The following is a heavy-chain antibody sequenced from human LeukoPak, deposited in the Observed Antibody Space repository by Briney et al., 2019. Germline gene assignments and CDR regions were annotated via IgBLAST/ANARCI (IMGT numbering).Heavy chain of an antibody. J-gene: IGHJ4*02. D-gene: IGHD6-19*01. CDR3: ASSIPIGWSPNTY. CDR1: GFTFSSYA. CDR2: IRHYDGHT. V-gene: IGHV4-34*08. Sequence: PGGSLRLSCAASGFTFSSYAMSWVRQPPGKGLEWIGEIRHYDGHTKYNPSLKGRVTISIDKPRNHFSLTLTSVTAADTAIYYCASSIPIGWSPNTYWGQGTLVIVSS.